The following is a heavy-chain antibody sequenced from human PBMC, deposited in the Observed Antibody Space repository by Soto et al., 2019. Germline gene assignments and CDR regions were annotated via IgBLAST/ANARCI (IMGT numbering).Heavy chain of an antibody. CDR3: AINQPYNWFDP. Sequence: ASVKVSCTASRGTFSSSAISWVRQAPGQGLEWMGIINPSGGSTSYAQRFQGRVTMTRDTSTSTVYMELSSLRSEDTAVYYCAINQPYNWFDPWGQGTLVTVSS. D-gene: IGHD2-2*01. J-gene: IGHJ5*02. CDR1: RGTFSSSA. V-gene: IGHV1-46*01. CDR2: INPSGGST.